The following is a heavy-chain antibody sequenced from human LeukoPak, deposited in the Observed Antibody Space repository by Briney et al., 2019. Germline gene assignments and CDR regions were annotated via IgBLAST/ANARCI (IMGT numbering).Heavy chain of an antibody. CDR2: IDPSDSYT. CDR3: ARVIHLGELSLYDY. D-gene: IGHD3-16*02. CDR1: GYSFTTYW. V-gene: IGHV5-10-1*01. J-gene: IGHJ4*02. Sequence: GESLRISCKGSGYSFTTYWITWVRQMPGKGLECMWRIDPSDSYTNYSPSFQGHVTISADKSISTAYLQWSSLKASDTAMYYCARVIHLGELSLYDYWGQGTLVTVSS.